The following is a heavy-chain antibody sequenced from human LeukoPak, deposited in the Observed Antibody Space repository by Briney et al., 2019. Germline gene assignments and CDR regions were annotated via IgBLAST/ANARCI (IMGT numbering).Heavy chain of an antibody. D-gene: IGHD5-24*01. CDR2: INHSGST. CDR1: GGSFSGYY. CDR3: ARGRRWLQFGATFDY. Sequence: SETLSLTCAVYGGSFSGYYWSWIRQPPGKGLKWIGEINHSGSTNYNPSLKSRVTISVDTSKNQFSLKLSSVTAADTAVYYCARGRRWLQFGATFDYWGQGTLVTVSS. J-gene: IGHJ4*02. V-gene: IGHV4-34*01.